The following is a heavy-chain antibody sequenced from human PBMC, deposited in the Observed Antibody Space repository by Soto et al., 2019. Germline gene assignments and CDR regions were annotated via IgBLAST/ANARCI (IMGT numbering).Heavy chain of an antibody. J-gene: IGHJ4*02. V-gene: IGHV3-15*07. D-gene: IGHD3-22*01. CDR2: IKSKTDGGTT. CDR3: TTENRYYDSSGLVPLNFDY. Sequence: GGSLRLSCAASGFTFSNAWMNWVRQAPGKGLEWVGRIKSKTDGGTTDYAAPVKGRFTISRDDSKNTLYLQMNSLKTEDTAVYYCTTENRYYDSSGLVPLNFDYWGQGTLVTVSS. CDR1: GFTFSNAW.